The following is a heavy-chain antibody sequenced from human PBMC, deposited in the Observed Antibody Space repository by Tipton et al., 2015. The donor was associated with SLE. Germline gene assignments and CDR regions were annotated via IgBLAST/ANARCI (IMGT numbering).Heavy chain of an antibody. J-gene: IGHJ4*02. CDR3: ARGGVSTY. CDR1: GFTFSSYS. V-gene: IGHV4-34*01. D-gene: IGHD2-8*01. CDR2: INHSGST. Sequence: LRLSCAASGFTFSSYSMNWVRQAPGKGLEWIGEINHSGSTNYNPSLKSRVTISVDTSKNQFSLKLSSVTAADTAVYHCARGGVSTYWGQGTLVTVSS.